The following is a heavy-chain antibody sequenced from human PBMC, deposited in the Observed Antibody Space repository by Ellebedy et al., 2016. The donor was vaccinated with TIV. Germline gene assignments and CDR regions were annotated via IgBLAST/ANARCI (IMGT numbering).Heavy chain of an antibody. V-gene: IGHV3-33*01. CDR1: GFTFSSYG. CDR3: ARDHDWAFDY. D-gene: IGHD3-9*01. J-gene: IGHJ4*02. CDR2: ISYDGYNK. Sequence: GESLKISXAASGFTFSSYGMHWVRQAPGKGLEWVALISYDGYNKYYVDSVKGRFTISRDKSKNTVSLQMNGLRDEDTAVYYCARDHDWAFDYWGQGTLVAVSS.